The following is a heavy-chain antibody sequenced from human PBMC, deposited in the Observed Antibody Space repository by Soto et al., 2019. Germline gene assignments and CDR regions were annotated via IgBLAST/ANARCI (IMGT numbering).Heavy chain of an antibody. J-gene: IGHJ4*02. D-gene: IGHD3-22*01. CDR3: ARDRYYYDSSGYLDY. Sequence: GGSLRRSCAASGFTFSSYWMHWVRQAPGKGLVWVSRINTDGSSTSYADSVKGRFTISRDNAKNTLYLQMNSLRAEDTAVYYCARDRYYYDSSGYLDYWGQGTLVTVSS. V-gene: IGHV3-74*01. CDR1: GFTFSSYW. CDR2: INTDGSST.